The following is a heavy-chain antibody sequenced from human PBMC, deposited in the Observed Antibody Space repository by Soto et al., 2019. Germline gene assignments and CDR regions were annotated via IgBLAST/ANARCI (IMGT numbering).Heavy chain of an antibody. D-gene: IGHD3-22*01. CDR1: GFTFSSYA. CDR3: ARAASGYLYYYGMDV. Sequence: GGSLRLSCAASGFTFSSYAMSWVRQAPGKGLEWVAAISGSGGSTKYADSVKGRVTMSRDNSKNTVYLQMNSLRAEDTAVYYCARAASGYLYYYGMDVWGQGTTVTVSS. V-gene: IGHV3-23*01. J-gene: IGHJ6*02. CDR2: ISGSGGST.